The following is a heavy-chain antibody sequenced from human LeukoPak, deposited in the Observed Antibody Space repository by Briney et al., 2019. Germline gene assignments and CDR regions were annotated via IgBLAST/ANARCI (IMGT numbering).Heavy chain of an antibody. CDR1: GYTFTGYY. CDR3: TTSGSYYNFGSY. Sequence: ASVKVSCKASGYTFTGYYMHWVRQAPGQGLEWMGWINPNTGGANYAQKFQGRVTLTRDTSISTACMELSGLTSDDTAVYYCTTSGSYYNFGSYWGQGTLVTVSS. V-gene: IGHV1-2*02. CDR2: INPNTGGA. D-gene: IGHD3-10*01. J-gene: IGHJ4*02.